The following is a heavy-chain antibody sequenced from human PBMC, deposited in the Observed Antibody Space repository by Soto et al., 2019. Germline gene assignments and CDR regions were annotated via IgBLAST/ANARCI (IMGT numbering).Heavy chain of an antibody. Sequence: GSLRLSCAASGFTFSSYWMSWVRQAPGKGLEWVANIKQDGSEKYYVDSVKGRFTISRDNAKNSLYLQMNSLRAEDTAVYYCAREGPSRGGSWYFDLWGRGTLVTVSS. D-gene: IGHD2-15*01. CDR1: GFTFSSYW. CDR3: AREGPSRGGSWYFDL. CDR2: IKQDGSEK. V-gene: IGHV3-7*01. J-gene: IGHJ2*01.